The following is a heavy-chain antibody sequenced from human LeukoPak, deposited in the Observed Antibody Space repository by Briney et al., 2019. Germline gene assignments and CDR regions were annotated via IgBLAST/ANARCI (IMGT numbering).Heavy chain of an antibody. CDR3: ARRRELGDGYNYFPFDY. D-gene: IGHD5-24*01. CDR1: GGTFSSYA. Sequence: GASVTVSCTASGGTFSSYAISWVRRAPGQGLEWMGGIIPIFGTANYAQKFQGRVTITADESTSTAYMELSSLRSEDTAVYYCARRRELGDGYNYFPFDYWGPGTLVTVSS. J-gene: IGHJ4*02. CDR2: IIPIFGTA. V-gene: IGHV1-69*13.